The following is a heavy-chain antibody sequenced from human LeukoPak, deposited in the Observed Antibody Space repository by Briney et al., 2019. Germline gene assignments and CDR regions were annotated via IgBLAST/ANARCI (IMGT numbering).Heavy chain of an antibody. V-gene: IGHV3-23*01. CDR2: ISSGGTT. CDR1: GFTFTSYA. Sequence: GGSLRPSCAASGFTFTSYAMNWVRQAPGKGLEWVSTISSGGTTYYADSVKGRFTISRDNSKNTLFLQINSLRAEDTALYYCAKDYMALAALSGDFDYWGQGTLVTVSS. J-gene: IGHJ4*02. D-gene: IGHD6-19*01. CDR3: AKDYMALAALSGDFDY.